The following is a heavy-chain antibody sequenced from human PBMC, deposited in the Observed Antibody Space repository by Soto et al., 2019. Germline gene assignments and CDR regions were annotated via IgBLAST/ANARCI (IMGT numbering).Heavy chain of an antibody. CDR1: GGSISSYY. Sequence: SETLSLTCTVSGGSISSYYWSWIRQPPGKGLEWIGYIYYSGSTNYNPSLKSRVTISVDTSKNQFSLKLSSMTAADTAVYYCAREGYYDFWSGYQNYYYYYMDVWGKGTTVTVSS. CDR2: IYYSGST. J-gene: IGHJ6*03. V-gene: IGHV4-59*01. CDR3: AREGYYDFWSGYQNYYYYYMDV. D-gene: IGHD3-3*01.